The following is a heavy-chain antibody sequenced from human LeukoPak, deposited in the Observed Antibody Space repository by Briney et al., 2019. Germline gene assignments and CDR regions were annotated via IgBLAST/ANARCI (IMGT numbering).Heavy chain of an antibody. J-gene: IGHJ4*02. D-gene: IGHD3-3*01. CDR1: VGIFANYA. CDR3: AKGHDDFRQFDF. Sequence: SVKVSCKASVGIFANYAISWVRKAPGQGLDWMGGIIPIFGSGHSAQKFQGRLTITADESTRTTYMELSSLRSEDTAVYYCAKGHDDFRQFDFWGQGTLVIVSS. CDR2: IIPIFGSG. V-gene: IGHV1-69*13.